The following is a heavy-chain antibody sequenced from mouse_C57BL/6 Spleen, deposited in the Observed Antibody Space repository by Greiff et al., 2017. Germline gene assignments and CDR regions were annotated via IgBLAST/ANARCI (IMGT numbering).Heavy chain of an antibody. CDR3: ASNRYYAMDY. CDR1: GYAFTNYL. Sequence: QVQLKQSGAELVRPGTSVKVSCKASGYAFTNYLIEWVKQRPGQGLEWIGVINPGSGGTNYNEKFKGKATLTADKSSSTAYMQLSSLTSEDSAVYFCASNRYYAMDYWGQGTSVTVSS. CDR2: INPGSGGT. V-gene: IGHV1-54*01. J-gene: IGHJ4*01.